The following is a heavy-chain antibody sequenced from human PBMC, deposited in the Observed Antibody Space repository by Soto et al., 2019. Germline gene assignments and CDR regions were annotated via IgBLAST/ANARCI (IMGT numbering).Heavy chain of an antibody. CDR2: ISSSGSST. Sequence: GGSLRLSCAASGSTFSSYAMSWVRQGPGKGLEWVSAISSSGSSTFYADSVKGRFTISRDNSKNTVYLQMNSLRAEDTAVYFCAKPSVAARHYFDCWGQGTLVTVSS. CDR1: GSTFSSYA. D-gene: IGHD6-6*01. CDR3: AKPSVAARHYFDC. J-gene: IGHJ4*02. V-gene: IGHV3-23*01.